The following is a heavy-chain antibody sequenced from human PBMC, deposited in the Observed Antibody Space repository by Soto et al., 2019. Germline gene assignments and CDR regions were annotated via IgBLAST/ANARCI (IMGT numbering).Heavy chain of an antibody. CDR3: ARTGSQFTGAFDI. Sequence: XGSLRLSCAEAGFTLSSYGMHWVRQAPGKGLEWVAVIWYDGSNKYYADSVKGRFTISRDNSKNTLYLQMNSLRAEDTAVYYCARTGSQFTGAFDIWGQGTMVTVSS. J-gene: IGHJ3*02. CDR2: IWYDGSNK. V-gene: IGHV3-33*01. D-gene: IGHD1-26*01. CDR1: GFTLSSYG.